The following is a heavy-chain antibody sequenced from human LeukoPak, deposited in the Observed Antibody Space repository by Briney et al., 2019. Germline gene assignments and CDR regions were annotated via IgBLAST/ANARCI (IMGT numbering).Heavy chain of an antibody. CDR2: IIPIFGTA. V-gene: IGHV1-69*05. CDR3: ARGIAARPVWFDP. D-gene: IGHD6-6*01. CDR1: GGTFSSYA. J-gene: IGHJ5*02. Sequence: EASVKVSCKASGGTFSSYAISWVRQAPGQGLEWRGGIIPIFGTANYAQKFQGRVTITTDESTSTAYMELSSLRSEDTAVYYCARGIAARPVWFDPWGQGTLVTVSS.